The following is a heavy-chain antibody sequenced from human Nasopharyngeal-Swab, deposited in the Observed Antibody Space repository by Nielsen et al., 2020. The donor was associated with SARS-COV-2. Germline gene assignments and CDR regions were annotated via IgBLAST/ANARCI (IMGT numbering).Heavy chain of an antibody. CDR1: GFTFNIYT. CDR2: ISGSGTT. Sequence: GGSLRLSCAASGFTFNIYTMNWVRQAPGKGLEWVSAISGSGTTYYADSVKGRFTISRDNSKNTLSLQMNSLRAEDTAVYYCAKGDTNGANDAFDIWGQGTMVTVSS. D-gene: IGHD2-8*01. CDR3: AKGDTNGANDAFDI. V-gene: IGHV3-23*01. J-gene: IGHJ3*02.